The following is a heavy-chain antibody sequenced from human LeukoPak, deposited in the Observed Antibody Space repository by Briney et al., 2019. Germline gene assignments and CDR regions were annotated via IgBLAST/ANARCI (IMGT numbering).Heavy chain of an antibody. V-gene: IGHV3-7*03. J-gene: IGHJ4*02. CDR2: IKQDGSEK. D-gene: IGHD6-6*01. CDR3: AKDHSSSSLPVFSYYFDY. CDR1: GFTFSSYW. Sequence: GGSLRLSCAASGFTFSSYWMSWVRQAPGKGLEWVANIKQDGSEKYYVDSVKGRFTISRDNAKNSLYLQMNSLRAEDTAVYYCAKDHSSSSLPVFSYYFDYWGQGTLVTVSS.